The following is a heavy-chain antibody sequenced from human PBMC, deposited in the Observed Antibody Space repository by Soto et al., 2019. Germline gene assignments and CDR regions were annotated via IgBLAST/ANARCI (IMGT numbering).Heavy chain of an antibody. V-gene: IGHV3-21*01. CDR2: ISSSSSYI. CDR1: GFTFSSYS. Sequence: EVQLVESGGGLVKPGGSLRLSCAASGFTFSSYSMNWVRQAPGKELEWVSSISSSSSYIYYADSVKGRFTISRDNAKNSLYLQMNSLRAEDTAVYYCARVPGDEGWWTQAWGAFDIWGQGTMVTVSS. D-gene: IGHD2-15*01. CDR3: ARVPGDEGWWTQAWGAFDI. J-gene: IGHJ3*02.